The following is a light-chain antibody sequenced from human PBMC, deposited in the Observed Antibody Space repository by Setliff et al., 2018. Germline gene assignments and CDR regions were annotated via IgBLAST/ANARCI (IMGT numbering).Light chain of an antibody. CDR1: SSDVGGYKY. J-gene: IGLJ3*02. CDR2: EVT. V-gene: IGLV2-8*01. CDR3: GTWDDRVDAPV. Sequence: QSALTQPPSASGSPGQSVTISCTGTSSDVGGYKYVSWFQQHPGKAPKLMIYEVTKRPSGVPDRFSGSKSGNTASLTVSVLQAEDDADYYCGTWDDRVDAPVFGGGTKVTVL.